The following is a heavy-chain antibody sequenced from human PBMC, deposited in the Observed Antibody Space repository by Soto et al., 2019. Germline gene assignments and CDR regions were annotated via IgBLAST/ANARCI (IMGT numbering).Heavy chain of an antibody. Sequence: QVQLVQSGAEVKKPGSSVKVSCKASGGTFSSHVFNWVRQAPGQGLEWMGGIMPIIGPANYPQKFQGRVTITADESTSPAYMELSSLRSEDTAVYCCARDLEFRDGNISHLDYWGQGTLVTVSS. V-gene: IGHV1-69*01. J-gene: IGHJ4*02. CDR2: IMPIIGPA. CDR1: GGTFSSHV. CDR3: ARDLEFRDGNISHLDY. D-gene: IGHD3-10*01.